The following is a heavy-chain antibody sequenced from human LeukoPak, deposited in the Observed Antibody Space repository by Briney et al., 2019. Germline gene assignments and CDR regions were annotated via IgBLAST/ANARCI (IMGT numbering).Heavy chain of an antibody. V-gene: IGHV3-30*02. CDR3: AKGGSSSWYLPEYCFDY. D-gene: IGHD6-13*01. CDR1: GLTFSNYA. CDR2: IWYGGSNK. Sequence: AGGSLRLSCTGSGLTFSNYAMHWVRQAPGKGLEWVAVIWYGGSNKYYADSVKGRFTISRDNSKNTLYLQMNSLRAEDTAVYYCAKGGSSSWYLPEYCFDYWGQGTLVTVSS. J-gene: IGHJ4*02.